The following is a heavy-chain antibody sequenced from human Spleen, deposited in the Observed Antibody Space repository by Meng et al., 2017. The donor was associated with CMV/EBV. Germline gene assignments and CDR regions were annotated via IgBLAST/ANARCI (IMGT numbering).Heavy chain of an antibody. V-gene: IGHV4-61*01. D-gene: IGHD6-19*01. CDR1: GGSVSSNCHY. CDR3: ARERSSGWNDY. CDR2: INYSGIT. J-gene: IGHJ4*02. Sequence: SETLSLTXTVLGGSVSSNCHYWSWIRRSPGXGXEWIGHINYSGITNYNPSLKRRVTISVDKSKNQFSLKLSSVTAADTAVYYCARERSSGWNDYWGQGTLVTVSS.